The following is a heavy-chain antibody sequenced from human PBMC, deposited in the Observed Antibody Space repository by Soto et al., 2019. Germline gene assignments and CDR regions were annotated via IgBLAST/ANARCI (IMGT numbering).Heavy chain of an antibody. CDR2: IIPIFGTA. V-gene: IGHV1-69*06. J-gene: IGHJ6*02. D-gene: IGHD1-1*01. Sequence: ASVKVSCKASGGTFSSYAISWVRQAPGQGLEWMGGIIPIFGTANYAQKFQGRVTITADKSTSTAYMELSSLRSEDTAVYYCASRLEEDYYYYYGMDVWGQGTTVTVSS. CDR1: GGTFSSYA. CDR3: ASRLEEDYYYYYGMDV.